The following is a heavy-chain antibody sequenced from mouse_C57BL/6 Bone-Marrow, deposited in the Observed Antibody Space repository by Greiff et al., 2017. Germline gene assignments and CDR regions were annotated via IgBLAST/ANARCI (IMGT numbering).Heavy chain of an antibody. V-gene: IGHV1-53*01. CDR2: INPSNGGT. J-gene: IGHJ3*01. Sequence: VKLQQPGTELVKPGASVKLSCKASGYTFTSYWMHWVKQRPGQGLEWIGNINPSNGGTNYNEKFKSKATLTVDKSSSTAYMQLSSLTSEDSAVYYCAREGYYGSSYTWFAYWGQGTLVTVSA. CDR3: AREGYYGSSYTWFAY. CDR1: GYTFTSYW. D-gene: IGHD1-1*01.